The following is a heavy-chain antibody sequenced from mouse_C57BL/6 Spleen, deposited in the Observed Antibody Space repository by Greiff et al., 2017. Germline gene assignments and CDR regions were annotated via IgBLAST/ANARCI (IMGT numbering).Heavy chain of an antibody. CDR2: IHPNSGST. Sequence: QVQLQQPGAELVKPGASVKLSCKASGYTFTSYWMHWVKQRPGQGLEWIGMIHPNSGSTNYNAKFKSKATLTVDKSSSTAYMQLSSLASEDSAVYYCASEEDSSGSYAMDYWGQGTSVTVSS. J-gene: IGHJ4*01. D-gene: IGHD3-2*02. CDR3: ASEEDSSGSYAMDY. CDR1: GYTFTSYW. V-gene: IGHV1-64*01.